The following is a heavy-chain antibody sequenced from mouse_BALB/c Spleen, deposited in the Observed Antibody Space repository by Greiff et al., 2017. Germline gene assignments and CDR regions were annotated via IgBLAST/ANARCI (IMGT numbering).Heavy chain of an antibody. Sequence: EVQVVESGGDLVKPGGSLKLSCAASGFTFSSYGMSWVRQTPDKRLEWVATISSSGGYTFYPDSVKGRFTISRDNAKNTLYLQMSSLKSEDTAMYFCARQDSHYYGFRWYFDVWGAGTTVTVSS. J-gene: IGHJ1*01. D-gene: IGHD1-2*01. CDR2: ISSSGGYT. V-gene: IGHV5-6*01. CDR1: GFTFSSYG. CDR3: ARQDSHYYGFRWYFDV.